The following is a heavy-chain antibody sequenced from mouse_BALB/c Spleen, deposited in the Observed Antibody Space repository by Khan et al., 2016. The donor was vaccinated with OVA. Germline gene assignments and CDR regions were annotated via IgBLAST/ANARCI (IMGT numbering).Heavy chain of an antibody. J-gene: IGHJ3*01. V-gene: IGHV1-69*02. Sequence: QVQLQQPGTELVRPGASVKLSCKASGYTFTNYWINWVKQRPGQGLEWIGNIYPSDSYTNYNQKFKDMATLTVDKSSTTAYMQLSSQASEDSAVYYCTREGVDGSSFAYWVQGTLVTVSA. CDR1: GYTFTNYW. CDR3: TREGVDGSSFAY. CDR2: IYPSDSYT. D-gene: IGHD2-3*01.